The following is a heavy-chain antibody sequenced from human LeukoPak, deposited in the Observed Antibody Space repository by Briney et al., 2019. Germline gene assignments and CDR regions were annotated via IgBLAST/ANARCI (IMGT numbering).Heavy chain of an antibody. D-gene: IGHD1-1*01. CDR2: IYSGGST. V-gene: IGHV3-66*01. J-gene: IGHJ4*02. CDR1: GFTVGSNF. Sequence: GGSLRLSCVASGFTVGSNFMTCVRQPPGKGLEWVSVIYSGGSTYSADSVKGRFTISRDFSKNTLYLQMNSLRAEDTAVYFCARVNDATYYFDYWGQGTLVTVSS. CDR3: ARVNDATYYFDY.